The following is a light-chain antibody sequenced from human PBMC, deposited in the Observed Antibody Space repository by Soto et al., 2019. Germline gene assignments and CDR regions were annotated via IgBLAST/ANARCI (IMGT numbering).Light chain of an antibody. CDR2: DVT. CDR3: CSHAGSYTYV. V-gene: IGLV2-11*01. Sequence: QSVLTQPRSVSGSPGQSLTISCTGTSSVVGGYNYVSWYQQYPGKVPKLMIYDVTKRPSGVPDRFSGSKSGNTASLTISGLQAEDEADYYCCSHAGSYTYVFVTGTKVTVL. CDR1: SSVVGGYNY. J-gene: IGLJ1*01.